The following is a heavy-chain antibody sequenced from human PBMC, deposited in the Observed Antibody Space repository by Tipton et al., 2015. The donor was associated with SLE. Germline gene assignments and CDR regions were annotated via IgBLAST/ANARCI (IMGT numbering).Heavy chain of an antibody. Sequence: TLSLTCAIYGESFSDFYWTWIRQPPGKGLEWIGEIKHGGSTNYNPSLKSRVTISLDTSKNHLSLGLTSVTAADSAVYYCARDRGYCANALCSTACDSWGQGTLVTVSS. CDR3: ARDRGYCANALCSTACDS. CDR2: IKHGGST. V-gene: IGHV4-34*01. J-gene: IGHJ4*02. D-gene: IGHD2-8*01. CDR1: GESFSDFY.